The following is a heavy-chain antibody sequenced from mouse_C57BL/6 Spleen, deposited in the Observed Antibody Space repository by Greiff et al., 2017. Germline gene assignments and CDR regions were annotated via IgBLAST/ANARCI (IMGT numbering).Heavy chain of an antibody. CDR1: GYTFTSYW. CDR2: IYPGSGST. D-gene: IGHD2-5*01. V-gene: IGHV1-55*01. CDR3: ARAPYYSNCTNYYAMDY. Sequence: QVQLQQPGAELVKPGASVTMSCKASGYTFTSYWITWVKQRPGQGLEWIGDIYPGSGSTNYNEKFKSKATLTVDTSSSTAYMQLSSLTSEDSAVYYCARAPYYSNCTNYYAMDYWGQGTSVTVSS. J-gene: IGHJ4*01.